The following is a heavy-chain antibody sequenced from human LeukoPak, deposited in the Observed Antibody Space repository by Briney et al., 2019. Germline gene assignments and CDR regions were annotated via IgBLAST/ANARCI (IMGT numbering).Heavy chain of an antibody. CDR3: ANLPL. CDR2: ISYDGSNK. J-gene: IGHJ4*02. CDR1: GFTFSNYG. Sequence: GGSLRLSCATSGFTFSNYGMHWVRQAPGKGLEWVAVISYDGSNKYYADSVKGQFTISRDNSKNTLYLQMNSLRPEDAAVYYCANLPLWGQGTLVTVSS. V-gene: IGHV3-30*18.